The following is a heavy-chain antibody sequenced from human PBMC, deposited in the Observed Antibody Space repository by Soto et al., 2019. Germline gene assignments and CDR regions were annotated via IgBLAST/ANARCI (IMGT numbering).Heavy chain of an antibody. CDR2: LFYSGGT. J-gene: IGHJ4*02. V-gene: IGHV4-39*07. Sequence: QLQLQESGPGLVKPSETLSLTCSVSGDSISTSNYYWGWIRQPPGKGLEWIGHLFYSGGTYYNPSLKSRVSISVDTSKNEFSLKLTSITAADTAIYFCARRGGGDYLFDSWCQGILVTVSS. CDR1: GDSISTSNYY. CDR3: ARRGGGDYLFDS. D-gene: IGHD4-17*01.